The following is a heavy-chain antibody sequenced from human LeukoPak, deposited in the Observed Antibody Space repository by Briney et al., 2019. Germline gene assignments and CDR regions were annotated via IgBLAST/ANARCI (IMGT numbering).Heavy chain of an antibody. J-gene: IGHJ4*02. Sequence: GGSLRLSCAASGFTVSSNYMSWVRQAPGKGLEWVAVISYDGSNKYYADSVKGRFTISRDNSKNTLYLQMNSLRAEDTAVYYCANYWREAIFTDWGQGTLVTVSS. V-gene: IGHV3-30-3*01. CDR2: ISYDGSNK. D-gene: IGHD3-3*01. CDR3: ANYWREAIFTD. CDR1: GFTVSSNY.